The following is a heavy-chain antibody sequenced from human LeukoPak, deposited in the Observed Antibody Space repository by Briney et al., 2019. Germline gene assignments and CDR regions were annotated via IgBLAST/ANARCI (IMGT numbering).Heavy chain of an antibody. V-gene: IGHV3-33*01. D-gene: IGHD2/OR15-2a*01. J-gene: IGHJ4*02. Sequence: GGSLILSCAASGFTFSTYGMHWVRQAPGKGLEWVAVIWYNGDNKYYADSVQGRFTISRDNSKNTLSLQMNSLRAEDTAVYYCARDVGLRSAPRYWGQGTLVTVSS. CDR2: IWYNGDNK. CDR1: GFTFSTYG. CDR3: ARDVGLRSAPRY.